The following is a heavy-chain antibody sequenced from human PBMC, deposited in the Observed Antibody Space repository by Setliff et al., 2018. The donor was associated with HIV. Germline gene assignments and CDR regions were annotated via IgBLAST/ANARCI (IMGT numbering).Heavy chain of an antibody. CDR3: TKDASITGTSYYFDS. Sequence: GESLKISCAASGFRFHDYAMHWVRQAPGKGLEWVSLVRWDGLGTYYADSVKGRFTISRDNSKNSLYLQMNSLRTEDTALYYCTKDASITGTSYYFDSWGQGTLVTVPQ. CDR1: GFRFHDYA. V-gene: IGHV3-43D*04. CDR2: VRWDGLGT. J-gene: IGHJ4*02. D-gene: IGHD1-7*01.